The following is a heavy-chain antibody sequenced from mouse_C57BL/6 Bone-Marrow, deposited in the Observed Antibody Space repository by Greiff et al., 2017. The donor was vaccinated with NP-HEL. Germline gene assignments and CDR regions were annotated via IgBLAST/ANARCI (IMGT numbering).Heavy chain of an antibody. D-gene: IGHD2-5*01. Sequence: QVQLQQSGAELVRPGASVKLSCKASGYTFTDYYINWVKQRPGQGLEWIARIYPGSGNTYYNGKFKGKATLTAEKSSSTAYMQLSSLTSEDSAVYFCAGNSNPAWFAYWGQGTLVTVSA. CDR1: GYTFTDYY. CDR2: IYPGSGNT. J-gene: IGHJ3*01. V-gene: IGHV1-76*01. CDR3: AGNSNPAWFAY.